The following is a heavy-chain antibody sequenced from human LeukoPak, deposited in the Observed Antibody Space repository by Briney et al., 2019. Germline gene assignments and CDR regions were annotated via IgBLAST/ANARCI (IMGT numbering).Heavy chain of an antibody. J-gene: IGHJ3*02. V-gene: IGHV3-30*04. CDR2: ISYDGSNE. CDR1: GFTFSSYA. CDR3: AKGRDFWSGYYISDAFDI. D-gene: IGHD3-3*01. Sequence: GGSLRLSCAASGFTFSSYAMHWVRQAPGKGLEWVAIISYDGSNEYYADSVKGRFTISRDNSKNTLYLQMNSLRAEDTAVYYCAKGRDFWSGYYISDAFDIWGQGTMVTVSS.